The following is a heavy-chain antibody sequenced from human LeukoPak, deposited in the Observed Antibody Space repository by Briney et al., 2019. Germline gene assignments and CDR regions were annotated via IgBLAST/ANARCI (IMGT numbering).Heavy chain of an antibody. CDR1: GGSLSSYY. CDR3: VRGQWGFDY. CDR2: SHYSGST. V-gene: IGHV4-59*01. J-gene: IGHJ4*02. D-gene: IGHD1-26*01. Sequence: SETLSLTCTVSGGSLSSYYWSWIRQPPGKGLEWIGYSHYSGSTKYNPPLKSRVTISVDTSKNQISLKLSSVTAADTAVYYCVRGQWGFDYWGQGTLVTVSS.